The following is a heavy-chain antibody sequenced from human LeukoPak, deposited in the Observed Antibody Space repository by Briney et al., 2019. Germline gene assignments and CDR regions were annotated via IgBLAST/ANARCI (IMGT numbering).Heavy chain of an antibody. CDR3: AKSDRDYHVSTGLVSFDL. CDR2: ICGSGYST. V-gene: IGHV3-23*05. D-gene: IGHD3-9*01. CDR1: GFTFGSYA. Sequence: GGSLRLSCAASGFTFGSYAMNWVGQAPGKGGEWVSSICGSGYSTYYAASVKGRFTISRDNSSNTLYVQMNSLTSEDTAIYYCAKSDRDYHVSTGLVSFDLWGQGTKVTVSS. J-gene: IGHJ3*01.